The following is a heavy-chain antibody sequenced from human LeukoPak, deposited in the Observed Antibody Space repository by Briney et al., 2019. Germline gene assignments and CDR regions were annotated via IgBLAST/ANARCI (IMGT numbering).Heavy chain of an antibody. CDR3: AKSRGSGSYYKGLDY. D-gene: IGHD3-10*01. J-gene: IGHJ4*02. Sequence: GGSLILSCAASVFTFSCYPMRRVRQAPGKVLEWVSAFSGSGDSTYYADSVKARFTISRDNSKNTLYLQMNSLRAADTSVYYCAKSRGSGSYYKGLDYWGQGTLVTVSS. CDR1: VFTFSCYP. V-gene: IGHV3-23*01. CDR2: FSGSGDST.